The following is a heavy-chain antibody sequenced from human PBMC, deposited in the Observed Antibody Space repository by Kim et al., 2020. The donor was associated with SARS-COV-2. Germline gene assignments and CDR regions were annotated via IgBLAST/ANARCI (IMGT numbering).Heavy chain of an antibody. J-gene: IGHJ4*02. D-gene: IGHD6-13*01. Sequence: GGSLRLSCAASGFTVSSNYMSWVRQAPGKGLEWVSVIYSGGSTYYADSVKGRFTISRDNSKNTLYLQMNSLRAEDTAVYYCARSYSSSWYCYFDYWGQGTLVTVSS. V-gene: IGHV3-53*01. CDR3: ARSYSSSWYCYFDY. CDR1: GFTVSSNY. CDR2: IYSGGST.